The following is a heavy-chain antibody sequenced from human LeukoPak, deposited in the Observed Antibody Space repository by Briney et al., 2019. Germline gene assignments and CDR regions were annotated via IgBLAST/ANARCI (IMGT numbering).Heavy chain of an antibody. CDR1: GYTLTELS. D-gene: IGHD3-3*01. J-gene: IGHJ5*02. CDR3: ATDYYDFWSGYLPPFDP. CDR2: FDPEDGET. Sequence: ASVKVSCKVSGYTLTELSMHWVRQAPGKGLEWMGGFDPEDGETIYAQKFQGRVTMTEDTSTDTAYTELSSLRSEDTAVYHCATDYYDFWSGYLPPFDPWGQGTLVTVSS. V-gene: IGHV1-24*01.